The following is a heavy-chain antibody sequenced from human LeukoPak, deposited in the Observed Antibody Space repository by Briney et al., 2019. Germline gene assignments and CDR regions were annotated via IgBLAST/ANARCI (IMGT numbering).Heavy chain of an antibody. V-gene: IGHV4-61*02. CDR1: GGSISSGSYY. Sequence: PSQTLSLTCTVSGGSISSGSYYWSWIRQPAGKGLEWIGRIYTSGSTNYNPSLKSRVTISVDTSKNQFSLKLSSVTAADTAVYYCARWNSDAFDIWGQGTMVTVSS. J-gene: IGHJ3*02. CDR3: ARWNSDAFDI. CDR2: IYTSGST. D-gene: IGHD1-7*01.